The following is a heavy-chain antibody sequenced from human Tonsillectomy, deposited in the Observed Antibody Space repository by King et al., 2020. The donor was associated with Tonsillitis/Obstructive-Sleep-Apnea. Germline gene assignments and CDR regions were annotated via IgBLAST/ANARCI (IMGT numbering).Heavy chain of an antibody. CDR3: ARDDSGSFGDGAFDF. D-gene: IGHD1-26*01. Sequence: GQLVQSGGGVVQPGRSLRLSCAASGFTFSNYGMHWVRQAPGKGLEWVAVIWFNGSNKYYADSLKGRFTISRDNSMNTLYLQMNSLRAEDTAVYYCARDDSGSFGDGAFDFWDQGTLVTVS. CDR1: GFTFSNYG. CDR2: IWFNGSNK. J-gene: IGHJ3*01. V-gene: IGHV3-33*01.